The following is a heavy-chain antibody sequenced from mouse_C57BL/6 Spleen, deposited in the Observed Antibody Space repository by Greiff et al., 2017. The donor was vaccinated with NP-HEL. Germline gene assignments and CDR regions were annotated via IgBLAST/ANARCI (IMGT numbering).Heavy chain of an antibody. V-gene: IGHV10-1*01. CDR2: IRSKSNNYAT. Sequence: EVQLVESGGGLVQPKGSLKLSCAASGFSFNTYAMNWVRQAPGKGLEWVARIRSKSNNYATYYADSVKDRFTISRDDSESMLYLQMNNLKTEDTAMYYCVRPTIGGATVEFAYWGQGTLVTVSA. CDR1: GFSFNTYA. J-gene: IGHJ3*01. D-gene: IGHD1-1*01. CDR3: VRPTIGGATVEFAY.